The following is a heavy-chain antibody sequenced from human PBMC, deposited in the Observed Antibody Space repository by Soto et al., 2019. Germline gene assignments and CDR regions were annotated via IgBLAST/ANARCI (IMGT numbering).Heavy chain of an antibody. J-gene: IGHJ5*02. V-gene: IGHV4-38-2*01. Sequence: SETLSLTCAVSGYSISSGYYWGWIRQPPGKGLEWIGSIYHSGSTYYNPSLKSRVTISVDTSKNQFSLKLSSVTAADTAVYYCARLITIFVAFDPWGQGTLVTVS. CDR3: ARLITIFVAFDP. CDR1: GYSISSGYY. CDR2: IYHSGST. D-gene: IGHD3-3*01.